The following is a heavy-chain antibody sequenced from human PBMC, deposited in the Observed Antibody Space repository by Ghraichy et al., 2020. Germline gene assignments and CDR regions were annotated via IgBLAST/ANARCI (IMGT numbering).Heavy chain of an antibody. CDR2: IYYSGST. CDR3: RYCSGGSPLEDV. V-gene: IGHV4-39*01. J-gene: IGHJ6*02. Sequence: SETLSLTCTVSGGSISSSSYYWGWIRQPPGKGLEWIGSIYYSGSTYYNPSLKSRVTISVDTSKNQFSLKLSSVTAADTAVYYGRYCSGGSPLEDVWGQGTTVTVSS. CDR1: GGSISSSSYY. D-gene: IGHD2-15*01.